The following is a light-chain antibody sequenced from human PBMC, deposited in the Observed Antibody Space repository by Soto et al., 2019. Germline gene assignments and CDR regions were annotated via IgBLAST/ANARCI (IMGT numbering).Light chain of an antibody. V-gene: IGKV1-39*01. J-gene: IGKJ4*01. CDR1: QSISTF. Sequence: DIQMTQSPSSLSASVGDRVTITCRASQSISTFVNWYQQVRGKAPKLLIQGTSTLQSGVPSRFSGTGSGTDFTLTISSLQPEDCATYYCQQTYSNRLSFGGGTKVEIK. CDR3: QQTYSNRLS. CDR2: GTS.